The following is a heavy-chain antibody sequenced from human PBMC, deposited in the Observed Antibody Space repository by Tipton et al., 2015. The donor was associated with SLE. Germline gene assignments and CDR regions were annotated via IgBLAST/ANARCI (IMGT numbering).Heavy chain of an antibody. CDR1: GGSFSGYY. CDR3: ARGYPYYDILTGYYLPFNYYYGMDV. D-gene: IGHD3-9*01. Sequence: TLSLTCAVYGGSFSGYYWSWIRQPPGKGLEWIGEINHSGSTNYNPSLKSRVTISVDTSKNQFSLKLSSVTAADTAVYYCARGYPYYDILTGYYLPFNYYYGMDVWGQGTTVTVSS. J-gene: IGHJ6*02. CDR2: INHSGST. V-gene: IGHV4-34*01.